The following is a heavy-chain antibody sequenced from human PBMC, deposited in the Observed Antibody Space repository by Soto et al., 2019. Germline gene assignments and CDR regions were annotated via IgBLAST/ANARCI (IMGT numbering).Heavy chain of an antibody. D-gene: IGHD2-2*01. CDR1: GFTLSSYA. CDR2: IGESGTPT. CDR3: AKYIPGVRYYGMDV. J-gene: IGHJ6*02. Sequence: GGSLRLSCAASGFTLSSYAMSWVRQAPGKGLEWVSLIGESGTPTYYADSVKGRFTISRDNSGNTLFLEMYSLRAEDTAVYYCAKYIPGVRYYGMDVWGQGTTVTVSS. V-gene: IGHV3-23*01.